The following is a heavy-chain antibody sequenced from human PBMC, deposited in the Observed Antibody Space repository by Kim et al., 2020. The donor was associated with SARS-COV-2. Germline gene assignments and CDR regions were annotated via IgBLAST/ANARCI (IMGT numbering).Heavy chain of an antibody. CDR3: ARDMTTVVTPHLY. CDR2: ISSSSSYI. V-gene: IGHV3-21*01. J-gene: IGHJ4*02. CDR1: GFTFSSYS. D-gene: IGHD4-17*01. Sequence: GGSLRLSCAASGFTFSSYSMNWVRQAPGKGLEWVSSISSSSSYIYYADSVKGRFTISRDNAKNSLYLQMNSLRAEDTAVYYCARDMTTVVTPHLYWGQGTLVTVSS.